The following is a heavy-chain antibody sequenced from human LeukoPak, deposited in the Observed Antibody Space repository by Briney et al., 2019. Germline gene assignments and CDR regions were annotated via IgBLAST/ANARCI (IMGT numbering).Heavy chain of an antibody. CDR1: GGSFSGYY. CDR2: INHSGST. CDR3: ARGYDSSGYYLDY. V-gene: IGHV4-34*01. Sequence: PSETLSLTCAVYGGSFSGYYWCWIRQPPGKGLEWIGEINHSGSTNYNPSLKSRVTISVDTSKNQFSLKLSSVTAADTAVYYCARGYDSSGYYLDYWGQGTLVTVSS. D-gene: IGHD3-22*01. J-gene: IGHJ4*02.